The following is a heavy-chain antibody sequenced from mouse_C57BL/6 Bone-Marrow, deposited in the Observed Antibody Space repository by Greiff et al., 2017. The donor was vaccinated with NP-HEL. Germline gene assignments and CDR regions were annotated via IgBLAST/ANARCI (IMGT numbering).Heavy chain of an antibody. CDR3: ARREVVAPMDY. Sequence: KLVESGGGLVKPGGSLKLSCAASGFTFSSYAMSWVRQTPEKRLEWVATISDGGSYTYYPDNVKGRFPSSRDNAKNNLYLRMSHLKSEDTAMYYCARREVVAPMDYWGQGTSGTVSS. CDR1: GFTFSSYA. V-gene: IGHV5-4*03. D-gene: IGHD1-1*01. CDR2: ISDGGSYT. J-gene: IGHJ4*01.